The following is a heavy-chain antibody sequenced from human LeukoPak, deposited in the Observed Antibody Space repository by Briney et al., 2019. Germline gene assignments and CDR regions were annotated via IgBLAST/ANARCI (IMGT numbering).Heavy chain of an antibody. D-gene: IGHD5-12*01. CDR2: NDGRST. Sequence: PGGSLRLSCAASGFTFSIYWMHWVRQAPGKGLVWASRNDGRSTSYADSVKGRFTISRDNAKNTLYLQMHSLRAEDTAVYYCARETNGYESDWGQGTLVTVSS. J-gene: IGHJ4*02. CDR1: GFTFSIYW. V-gene: IGHV3-74*01. CDR3: ARETNGYESD.